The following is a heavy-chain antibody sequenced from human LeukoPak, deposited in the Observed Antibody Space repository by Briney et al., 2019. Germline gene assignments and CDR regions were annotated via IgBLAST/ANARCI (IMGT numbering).Heavy chain of an antibody. CDR3: AKRNAGLGDPANSKYFDY. J-gene: IGHJ4*02. V-gene: IGHV3-21*04. D-gene: IGHD3-16*01. CDR1: GFTFSDYN. CDR2: ITSGTTYI. Sequence: GESLRLSCAASGFTFSDYNMNWVRQSPEKGLEWVSSITSGTTYIYYADSVRGRFTLSRDNAKNSLYLQMNSLRAEDTAVYYCAKRNAGLGDPANSKYFDYWGQGTLVTVSS.